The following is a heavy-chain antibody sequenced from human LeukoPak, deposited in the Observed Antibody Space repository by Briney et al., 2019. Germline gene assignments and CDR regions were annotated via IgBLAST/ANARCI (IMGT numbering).Heavy chain of an antibody. CDR1: GFTFSSYS. D-gene: IGHD4-11*01. CDR2: ISTTSRYI. J-gene: IGHJ4*02. V-gene: IGHV3-21*01. CDR3: ARGNSDYDHDY. Sequence: PGGSLSLSCAASGFTFSSYSMNWVRQAPGKGLEWVPSISTTSRYIYYADSVKGRFTVSRDNAKNSLSLQMNSLRAEDTAVYYCARGNSDYDHDYWGQGTLVTVSS.